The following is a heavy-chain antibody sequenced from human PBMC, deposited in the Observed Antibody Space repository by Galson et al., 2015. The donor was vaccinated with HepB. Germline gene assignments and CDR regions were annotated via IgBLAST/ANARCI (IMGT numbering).Heavy chain of an antibody. CDR3: ARARAGTHYLDY. CDR2: TDTPGNP. V-gene: IGHV3-13*05. CDR1: GFTFDTYD. J-gene: IGHJ4*02. D-gene: IGHD6-19*01. Sequence: SLRLSCAASGFTFDTYDMHWVRQGAGGGLECVSGTDTPGNPYAPDSLRGRFTISRDNAKSSLYLQMNSLTAGDTAVYYCARARAGTHYLDYWGQGTLVTVSS.